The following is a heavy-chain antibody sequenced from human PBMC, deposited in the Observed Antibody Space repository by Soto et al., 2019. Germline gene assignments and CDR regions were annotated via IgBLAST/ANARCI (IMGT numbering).Heavy chain of an antibody. D-gene: IGHD3-9*01. CDR1: GGSISSYY. CDR2: IYYSGST. CDR3: ARAPSSYDILTGYRPNHYYGMDV. V-gene: IGHV4-59*01. Sequence: PSETLSLTCTVSGGSISSYYWSWIRQPPGKGLEWIGYIYYSGSTNYNPPLKSRVTISVDTSKNQFSLKLSSVTAADTAVYYCARAPSSYDILTGYRPNHYYGMDVWGQGTTVTVSS. J-gene: IGHJ6*02.